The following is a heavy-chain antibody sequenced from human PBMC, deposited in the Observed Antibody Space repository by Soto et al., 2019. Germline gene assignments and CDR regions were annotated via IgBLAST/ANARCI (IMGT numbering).Heavy chain of an antibody. CDR3: AKDIRGSGYGDFELDY. CDR2: ISWNSGSI. J-gene: IGHJ4*02. V-gene: IGHV3-9*01. D-gene: IGHD4-17*01. CDR1: GFTFDDYA. Sequence: PGGSLRLSCAASGFTFDDYAMHWVRQAPGKGLEWVSGISWNSGSIGYADSVKGRFTISRDNAKNSLYLQMNSLRAEDTALYYCAKDIRGSGYGDFELDYWGQGTLVTVSS.